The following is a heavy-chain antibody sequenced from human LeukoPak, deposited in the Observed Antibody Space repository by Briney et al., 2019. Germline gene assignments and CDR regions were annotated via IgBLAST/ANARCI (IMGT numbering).Heavy chain of an antibody. CDR3: ARALYYYDSSGYYSAGWFDP. D-gene: IGHD3-22*01. CDR2: IIPIFGTA. Sequence: SVKVSCKASGGTFSSYAISWVRQAPGQGLEWMGGIIPIFGTANYAQKFQGRVTITADESTSTAYMELSSLRSEDTAMYYCARALYYYDSSGYYSAGWFDPWGQGTLVTVSS. CDR1: GGTFSSYA. J-gene: IGHJ5*02. V-gene: IGHV1-69*13.